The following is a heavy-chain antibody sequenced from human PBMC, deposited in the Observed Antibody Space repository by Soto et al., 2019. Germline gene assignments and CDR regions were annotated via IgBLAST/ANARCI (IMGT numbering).Heavy chain of an antibody. D-gene: IGHD6-13*01. CDR2: IKSKTDGGTT. J-gene: IGHJ1*01. Sequence: EVQLVESGGGLVKPGGSLRLSCAASGFTFSNAWMSWVRQAPGKGLEWVGRIKSKTDGGTTDYAAPVKGRFTISRDDSKNTLYLQMNSLKTEDTAVYYCTTYSSSWYGDYFQHWGQGTLVTVSS. V-gene: IGHV3-15*01. CDR3: TTYSSSWYGDYFQH. CDR1: GFTFSNAW.